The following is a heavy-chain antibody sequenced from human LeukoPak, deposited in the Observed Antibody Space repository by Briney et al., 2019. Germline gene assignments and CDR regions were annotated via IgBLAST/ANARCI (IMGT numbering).Heavy chain of an antibody. CDR1: GGSFSGYY. CDR2: INHSGST. Sequence: SETLSLTCAVYGGSFSGYYWSWIRQPPGKGLEWIGEINHSGSTNYNPSLKSRVTISVDTSKNQFSLKLSSVTAADTAVYYCARHGGPFYDYVWGSYRWYYFDYWGQGTLVTVSS. J-gene: IGHJ4*02. CDR3: ARHGGPFYDYVWGSYRWYYFDY. V-gene: IGHV4-34*01. D-gene: IGHD3-16*02.